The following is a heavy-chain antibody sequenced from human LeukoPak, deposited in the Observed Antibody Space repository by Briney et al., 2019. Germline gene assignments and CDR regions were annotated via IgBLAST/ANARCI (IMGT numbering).Heavy chain of an antibody. J-gene: IGHJ4*02. CDR1: GFPFSIHG. Sequence: GGTLGLSCVASGFPFSIHGMHWVRQPPGKGREWVESIWDDGSDKYSAASVRGQFPISRDNSSNTLFLQMNSLRPEDTAVYYCAKDAANRLFYFDSSGQGALVTVSS. D-gene: IGHD1-14*01. V-gene: IGHV3-30*02. CDR2: IWDDGSDK. CDR3: AKDAANRLFYFDS.